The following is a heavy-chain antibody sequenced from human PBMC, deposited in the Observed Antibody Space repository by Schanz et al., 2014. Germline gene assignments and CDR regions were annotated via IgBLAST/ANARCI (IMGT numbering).Heavy chain of an antibody. D-gene: IGHD2-2*03. V-gene: IGHV3-11*01. CDR2: ISSGGTTT. Sequence: VQLLESGGGLVKPGGSLRLSCTASGFPFSDYFMAWIRQPPGRGLEWVSYISSGGTTTYHSDSVKGRFTISRDSAENSLYLQMNSLRAEDTAVYYCARAGYCTSVSCSPFVSDYWGQGTLVTVSS. J-gene: IGHJ4*02. CDR3: ARAGYCTSVSCSPFVSDY. CDR1: GFPFSDYF.